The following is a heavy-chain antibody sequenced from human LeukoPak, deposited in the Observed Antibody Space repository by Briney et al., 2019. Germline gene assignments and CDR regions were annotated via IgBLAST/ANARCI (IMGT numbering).Heavy chain of an antibody. CDR3: ARAGDCSSTSCYWEADAFDI. CDR1: GGSISSGGYY. Sequence: SETLSLTCTVSGGSISSGGYYWSWIRQHPGKGLEWIGNIYYSGTTYYNPSLKSRLTISVDTSKSQFSLNLTSVTAADTAMYYCARAGDCSSTSCYWEADAFDIWGQGTMVTVSS. J-gene: IGHJ3*02. CDR2: IYYSGTT. D-gene: IGHD2-2*01. V-gene: IGHV4-31*03.